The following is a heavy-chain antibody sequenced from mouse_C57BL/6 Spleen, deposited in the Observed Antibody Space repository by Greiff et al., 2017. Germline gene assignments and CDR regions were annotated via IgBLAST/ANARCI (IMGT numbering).Heavy chain of an antibody. D-gene: IGHD2-1*01. CDR3: ARGNYGNPYAMDY. CDR2: IYPGSGST. V-gene: IGHV1-55*01. J-gene: IGHJ4*01. CDR1: GYTFTSYW. Sequence: QVQLQQSGAELVKPGASVKMSCKASGYTFTSYWITWVKQRPGQGLEWIGDIYPGSGSTNYNEKFKSKATLTVDTSSSTAYMQLSSLTSEDSAVYYCARGNYGNPYAMDYWGQGTSVTVSS.